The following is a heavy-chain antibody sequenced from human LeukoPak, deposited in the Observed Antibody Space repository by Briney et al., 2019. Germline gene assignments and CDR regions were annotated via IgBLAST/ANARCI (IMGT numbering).Heavy chain of an antibody. J-gene: IGHJ4*02. D-gene: IGHD5-18*01. CDR2: IFYAGST. CDR3: ARTPTTYTYGTFDS. V-gene: IGHV4-28*01. CDR1: GYSISSNHW. Sequence: PSETLSLTCAVSGYSISSNHWWGWIRQPPGKGLEWIGYIFYAGSTYYNPSLKSRVTISVDTSKNQFSLKLSSVAAADTALYYCARTPTTYTYGTFDSWGQGTLVTVSS.